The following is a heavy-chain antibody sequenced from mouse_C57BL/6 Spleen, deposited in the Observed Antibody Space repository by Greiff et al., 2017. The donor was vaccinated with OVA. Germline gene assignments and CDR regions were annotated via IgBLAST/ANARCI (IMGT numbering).Heavy chain of an antibody. V-gene: IGHV5-17*01. CDR3: ARALRGYAMDY. J-gene: IGHJ4*01. CDR2: ISSGSSTI. CDR1: GFTFSDYG. Sequence: EVHLVESGGGLVKPGGSLKLSCAASGFTFSDYGMHWVRQAPEKGLEWVAYISSGSSTIYYADTVKGRFTFSSDTAKNTLFLQMTSLRSEDTAMYYCARALRGYAMDYWGQGTSVTVSA.